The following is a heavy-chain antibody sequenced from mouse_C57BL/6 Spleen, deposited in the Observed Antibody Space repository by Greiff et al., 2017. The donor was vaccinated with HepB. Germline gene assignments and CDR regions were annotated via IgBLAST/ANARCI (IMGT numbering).Heavy chain of an antibody. CDR3: ARGTAQLGYYFDY. CDR2: IYPGDGDT. CDR1: GYAFSSYW. D-gene: IGHD3-2*02. Sequence: QVQLQQSGAELVKPGASVKISCKASGYAFSSYWMNWVKQRPGKGLEWIGQIYPGDGDTNYNGKFKGKATLTADKSSSTAYMQLSSLTSEDSAVYFCARGTAQLGYYFDYWGQGTTLTVSS. V-gene: IGHV1-80*01. J-gene: IGHJ2*01.